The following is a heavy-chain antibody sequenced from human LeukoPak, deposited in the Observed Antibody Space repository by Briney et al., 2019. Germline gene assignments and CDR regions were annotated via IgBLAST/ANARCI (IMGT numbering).Heavy chain of an antibody. CDR3: ARHQGXDFYDSSGYYSFDY. CDR1: GGSINNYY. J-gene: IGHJ4*02. CDR2: IYYTGST. Sequence: SETLSLTCIVSGGSINNYYWSWIRQPPGKGREWIGYIYYTGSTNYSPSLKSRVTISADTSKNQFSLKLSSVTAADTAVYFCARHQGXDFYDSSGYYSFDYWGQGTLVTVSS. D-gene: IGHD3-22*01. V-gene: IGHV4-59*08.